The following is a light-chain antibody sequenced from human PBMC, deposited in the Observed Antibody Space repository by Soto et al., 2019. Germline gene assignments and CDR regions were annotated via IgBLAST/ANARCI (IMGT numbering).Light chain of an antibody. J-gene: IGKJ2*01. CDR2: GAS. CDR1: QSINIY. Sequence: DIQMTQSPSSLFASVGARVTVTCRASQSINIYLNWYQQKPGKAHTLIIYGASSLQSGVPSRFSGGGSRTDFTLSIRALQPEDFATYYGQHSYRRPYTFGQGTKLEIK. CDR3: QHSYRRPYT. V-gene: IGKV1-39*01.